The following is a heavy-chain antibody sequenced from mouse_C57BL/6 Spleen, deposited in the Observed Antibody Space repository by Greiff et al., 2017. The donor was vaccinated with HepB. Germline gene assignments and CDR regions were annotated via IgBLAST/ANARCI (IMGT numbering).Heavy chain of an antibody. J-gene: IGHJ4*01. D-gene: IGHD2-1*01. V-gene: IGHV1-76*01. Sequence: QVHVKQSGAELVRPGASVKLSCKASGYTFTDYYINWVKQRPGQGLEWIARIYPGSGNTYYNEKFKGKATLTAEKSSSTAYMQLSSLTSEDSAVYACARSSGNLYAMDYWGQGTSVTVSS. CDR2: IYPGSGNT. CDR1: GYTFTDYY. CDR3: ARSSGNLYAMDY.